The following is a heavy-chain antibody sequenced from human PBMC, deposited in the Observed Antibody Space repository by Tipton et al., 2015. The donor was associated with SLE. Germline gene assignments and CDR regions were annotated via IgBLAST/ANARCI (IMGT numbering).Heavy chain of an antibody. J-gene: IGHJ4*02. CDR1: GYTFTNYY. D-gene: IGHD2-2*01. CDR2: IDPSAGTT. Sequence: VQLVQSGAEVKEPGASVEVSCEASGYTFTNYYMNWVRQAPGQGLEWMGIIDPSAGTTRYAQKFQGRVTMTSDTSRSTVYMQMSSLRSEDTAVYYCARVLEPQLLAIGSWGQGTLVTVSS. V-gene: IGHV1-46*01. CDR3: ARVLEPQLLAIGS.